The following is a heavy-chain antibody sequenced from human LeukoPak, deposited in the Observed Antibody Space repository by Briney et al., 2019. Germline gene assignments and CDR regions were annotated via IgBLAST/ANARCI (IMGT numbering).Heavy chain of an antibody. D-gene: IGHD6-19*01. Sequence: SSETLSHTRTVSGGSIINHYRSWIRQPAGKGLKWIGRIYSSGSANYSPSLKSRVSMSIDTSNTHFSLNLTSVTAADTALYFCARDVRYASGWSTPESWGQGTLVTVSS. CDR2: IYSSGSA. J-gene: IGHJ5*02. CDR3: ARDVRYASGWSTPES. V-gene: IGHV4-4*07. CDR1: GGSIINHY.